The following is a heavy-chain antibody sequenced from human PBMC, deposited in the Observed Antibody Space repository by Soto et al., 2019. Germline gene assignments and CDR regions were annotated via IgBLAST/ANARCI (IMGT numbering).Heavy chain of an antibody. J-gene: IGHJ4*02. CDR3: TRGRRATGVGY. Sequence: SETLSLTCGVYGGSFSGYYWSWIRQSPGKGLEWIGEINLSGGTNHNPALKSRVSMSVDTSKNQFSLKLSPVTAADTAIYYCTRGRRATGVGYWGQGSLVTVSS. CDR1: GGSFSGYY. D-gene: IGHD5-12*01. V-gene: IGHV4-34*01. CDR2: INLSGGT.